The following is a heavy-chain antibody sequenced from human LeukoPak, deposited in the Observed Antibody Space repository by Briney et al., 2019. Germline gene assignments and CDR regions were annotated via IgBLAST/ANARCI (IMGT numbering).Heavy chain of an antibody. D-gene: IGHD3-22*01. V-gene: IGHV4-39*07. Sequence: SETLSLTCTVSGGSISSSSYYWGWIRQPPGKGLEWIGSIYYSGSTYYNPSLKSRVTISVDTSKNQFSLKLSSVTAADTAVYYCATSRHYDSSGVDYWGQGTLVTVSS. CDR2: IYYSGST. CDR3: ATSRHYDSSGVDY. J-gene: IGHJ4*02. CDR1: GGSISSSSYY.